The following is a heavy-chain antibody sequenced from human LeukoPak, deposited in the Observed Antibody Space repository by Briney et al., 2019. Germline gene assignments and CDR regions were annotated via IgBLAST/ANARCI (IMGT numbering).Heavy chain of an antibody. D-gene: IGHD2-21*01. J-gene: IGHJ4*02. CDR2: IYYSGST. CDR1: GGPISSSSYY. V-gene: IGHV4-39*07. CDR3: ARLLSLDDFFDGGVDY. Sequence: TPSETLSLTCTVSGGPISSSSYYWGWIRQPPGKGLEWIGSIYYSGSTYYNPSLKSRVTISVDTSKNQFSLKLSSVTAADTAVYYCARLLSLDDFFDGGVDYWGQGTLVTVSS.